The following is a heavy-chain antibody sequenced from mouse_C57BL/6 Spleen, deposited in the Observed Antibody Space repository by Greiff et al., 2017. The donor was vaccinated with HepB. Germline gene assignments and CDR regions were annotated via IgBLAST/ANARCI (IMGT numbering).Heavy chain of an antibody. CDR2: ISYDGSN. V-gene: IGHV3-6*01. CDR3: AGGYGSSYRYYAMDY. J-gene: IGHJ4*01. D-gene: IGHD1-1*01. CDR1: GYSITSGYY. Sequence: EVQLQESGPGLVKPSQSLSLTCSVTGYSITSGYYWNWIRQFPGNKLEWMGYISYDGSNNYNPSLKNRISITRDTSKNQFFLKLNSVTTEDTATYYCAGGYGSSYRYYAMDYWGQGTSVTVSS.